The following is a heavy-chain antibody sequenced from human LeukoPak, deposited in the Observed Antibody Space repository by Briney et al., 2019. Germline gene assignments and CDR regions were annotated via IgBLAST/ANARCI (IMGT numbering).Heavy chain of an antibody. CDR2: IKSKTDGGTT. V-gene: IGHV3-15*01. J-gene: IGHJ4*02. D-gene: IGHD6-13*01. Sequence: GGSLRLSCAASGFTSSNAWMSWVRQAPGKGLGWVGRIKSKTDGGTTDYAAPVKGRFTISRDDSKNTLYLQMNSLKTEDTAVYYCTTLTGDSSSWYSTSYYFDYWGQGTLVTVSS. CDR3: TTLTGDSSSWYSTSYYFDY. CDR1: GFTSSNAW.